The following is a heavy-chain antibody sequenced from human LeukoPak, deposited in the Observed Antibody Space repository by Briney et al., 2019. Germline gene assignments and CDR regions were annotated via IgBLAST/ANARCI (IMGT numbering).Heavy chain of an antibody. J-gene: IGHJ3*02. Sequence: PGVSLRLSCAASGFRFDDFAMHWVRQSPGKGLEWVSLVSADGAKSYYAESVRGRFTISRDNSKNSLYLQMNTLRSEDTGFYYCAKEIDTLGTNAFDIWGHGTLVTVSS. CDR3: AKEIDTLGTNAFDI. D-gene: IGHD2-15*01. V-gene: IGHV3-43*02. CDR2: VSADGAKS. CDR1: GFRFDDFA.